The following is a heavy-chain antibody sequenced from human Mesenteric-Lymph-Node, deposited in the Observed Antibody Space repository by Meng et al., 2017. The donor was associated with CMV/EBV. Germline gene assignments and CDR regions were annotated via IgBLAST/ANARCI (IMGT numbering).Heavy chain of an antibody. D-gene: IGHD2-15*01. J-gene: IGHJ6*02. Sequence: GGSLRLSCAASGFTFSSYSMNWVRQAPGKGLEWVSYISSSSTIYYADSVKGRFTISRDNAKNSLYLQMNSLRAEDTAVYYCARGIAGSGYYYYYGMDVWGQGTTVTVSS. CDR2: ISSSSTI. CDR3: ARGIAGSGYYYYYGMDV. CDR1: GFTFSSYS. V-gene: IGHV3-48*04.